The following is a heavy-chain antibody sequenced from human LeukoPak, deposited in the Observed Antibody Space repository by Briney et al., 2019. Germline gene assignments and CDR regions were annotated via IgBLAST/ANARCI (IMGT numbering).Heavy chain of an antibody. V-gene: IGHV4-34*01. J-gene: IGHJ4*02. CDR2: INHSGST. CDR1: GGSFSGYY. Sequence: PSETLSLTCAVYGGSFSGYYWSWIRQPPGKGLEWIGEINHSGSTNYNPSLKSRVTISVDTYKNQFSLKLSSVTAADKAVYYCARGQSIAAATIPFDYWGQGTLVTVSS. CDR3: ARGQSIAAATIPFDY. D-gene: IGHD6-13*01.